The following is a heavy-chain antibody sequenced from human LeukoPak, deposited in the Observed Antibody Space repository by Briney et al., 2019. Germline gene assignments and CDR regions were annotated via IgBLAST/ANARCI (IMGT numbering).Heavy chain of an antibody. V-gene: IGHV4-30-2*01. CDR2: IYHSGST. D-gene: IGHD4/OR15-4a*01. CDR3: ASGPLGLTIDY. Sequence: SQTLSLTCTVSGGSISSGGYYWSWIRQPPGKGLEWIGYIYHSGSTYYNPTLKSRVTISVDRSKNQFSLKLSSVTAADTAVYYCASGPLGLTIDYWGQGTLVTVSS. J-gene: IGHJ4*02. CDR1: GGSISSGGYY.